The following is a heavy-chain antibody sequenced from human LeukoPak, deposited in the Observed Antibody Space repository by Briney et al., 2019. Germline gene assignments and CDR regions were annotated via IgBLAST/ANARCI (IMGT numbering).Heavy chain of an antibody. CDR3: AKDFGGQGNFDY. V-gene: IGHV3-23*01. D-gene: IGHD4-23*01. CDR2: ISATGGTT. CDR1: GFTFSSYA. Sequence: GGSLRLSCAASGFTFSSYAMTWVRQAPGKGLEWVSYISATGGTTYYIDSVKGRLTISRDNSKNTVYLQMNSLRAEDTAVYYCAKDFGGQGNFDYWGQGTLVTVSS. J-gene: IGHJ4*02.